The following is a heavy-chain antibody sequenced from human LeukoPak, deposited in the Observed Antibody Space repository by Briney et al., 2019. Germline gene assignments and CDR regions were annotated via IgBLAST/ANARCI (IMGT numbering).Heavy chain of an antibody. CDR3: AKAYSGSYRYFDY. J-gene: IGHJ4*02. CDR2: ISGSGGST. V-gene: IGHV3-23*01. Sequence: GGSLRLSCAASGFTFNNYAMSWVRQASGKGLEWVSGISGSGGSTYNAVSVKGRFTISRDNSKNTLCLQMNSLRAEDTAVYYCAKAYSGSYRYFDYWGQGTLVTVSS. CDR1: GFTFNNYA. D-gene: IGHD1-26*01.